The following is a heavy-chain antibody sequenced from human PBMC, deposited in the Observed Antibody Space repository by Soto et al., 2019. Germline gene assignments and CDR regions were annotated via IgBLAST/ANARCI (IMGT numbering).Heavy chain of an antibody. CDR3: VTDQPYSSSSFNWFDP. CDR1: GYTLTELS. Sequence: ASVKVSCKVSGYTLTELSMHWVRQAPGKGLEWMGGFDPEDGETIYAQKFQGRVTMTEDTSTDTAYMELSSLRSEDTAVYYCVTDQPYSSSSFNWFDPWGQGTLVTVSS. J-gene: IGHJ5*02. CDR2: FDPEDGET. D-gene: IGHD6-6*01. V-gene: IGHV1-24*01.